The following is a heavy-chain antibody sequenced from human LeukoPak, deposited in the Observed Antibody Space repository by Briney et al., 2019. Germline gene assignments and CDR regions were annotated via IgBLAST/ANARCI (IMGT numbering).Heavy chain of an antibody. V-gene: IGHV5-51*01. CDR2: IYPGDSDT. CDR3: ARRMGRGVIISWFGP. CDR1: GYSFTNYW. J-gene: IGHJ5*02. D-gene: IGHD3-10*01. Sequence: GESLKISCKGSGYSFTNYWIGWVRQMPGKGLEWMGIIYPGDSDTRYSPSFQGQVTISADKSITTAYLQWSSLKASDTAMYYCARRMGRGVIISWFGPWGQGTLVTVSS.